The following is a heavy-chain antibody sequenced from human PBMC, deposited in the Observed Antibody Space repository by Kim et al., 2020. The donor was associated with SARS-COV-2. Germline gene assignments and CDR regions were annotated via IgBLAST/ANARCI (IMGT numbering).Heavy chain of an antibody. J-gene: IGHJ6*02. Sequence: GGSLRLSCAASGFTFGDYAMHWVRQAPGKGLELVSGLSWYSGSIGYADSVKGRFTISRDNAKNSLYLQMNSLGAEDTALYYCAKDMGYCSGGSCGRGMDVWGQGTTVTVSS. D-gene: IGHD2-15*01. CDR2: LSWYSGSI. CDR1: GFTFGDYA. CDR3: AKDMGYCSGGSCGRGMDV. V-gene: IGHV3-9*01.